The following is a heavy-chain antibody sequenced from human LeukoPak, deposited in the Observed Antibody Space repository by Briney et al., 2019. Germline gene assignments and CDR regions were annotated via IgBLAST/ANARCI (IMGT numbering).Heavy chain of an antibody. CDR1: DDSFSSHY. D-gene: IGHD4-17*01. J-gene: IGHJ3*02. Sequence: SETLSLTCAVSDDSFSSHYWTWIRQPPGKGLEWIGYISYIGSTNYNPSLKSRVTIPIDTSRNQFSLRLSSVTAADTAVYYCARDLVTVTKGFDIWGQGTMVSVSS. CDR2: ISYIGST. CDR3: ARDLVTVTKGFDI. V-gene: IGHV4-59*11.